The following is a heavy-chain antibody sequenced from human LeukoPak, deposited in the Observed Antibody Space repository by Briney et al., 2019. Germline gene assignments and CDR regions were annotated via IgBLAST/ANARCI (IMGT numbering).Heavy chain of an antibody. V-gene: IGHV3-23*01. CDR1: GFSFSDYA. Sequence: GGSLRLSCAASGFSFSDYAMAWVRQAPGKGLEWVSVITGSGGVTHYAGSVKGRFTISRDNSKNTLYLQMNNLRVEDTARYYRAKDGLYYDGSTHIYYFDYWGQGTLVAVSS. J-gene: IGHJ4*02. CDR2: ITGSGGVT. CDR3: AKDGLYYDGSTHIYYFDY. D-gene: IGHD3-22*01.